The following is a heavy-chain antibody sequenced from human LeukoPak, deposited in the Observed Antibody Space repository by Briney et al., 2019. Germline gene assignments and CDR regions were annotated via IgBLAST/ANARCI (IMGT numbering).Heavy chain of an antibody. J-gene: IGHJ4*02. CDR2: INYSGST. V-gene: IGHV4-39*01. CDR3: ARGYDY. D-gene: IGHD3-22*01. CDR1: GGSIIGSTSY. Sequence: PSETLSLTYTVSGGSIIGSTSYWGWIRQPPGKGLDWIGIINYSGSTYYNPSLRSRVTISVDTSKNQFSLKLNSVTASDTAVYYFARGYDYWGQGTLVTVSS.